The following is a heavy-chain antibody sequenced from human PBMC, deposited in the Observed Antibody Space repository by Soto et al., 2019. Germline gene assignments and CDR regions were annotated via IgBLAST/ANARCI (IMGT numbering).Heavy chain of an antibody. D-gene: IGHD3-22*01. V-gene: IGHV3-23*01. CDR2: ISGSDSRT. CDR3: AKDGGNYYDSSGYYGPFDY. CDR1: GFTFINFA. J-gene: IGHJ4*02. Sequence: GGSLRLSCAASGFTFINFAMSWVRQTPGKGLEWVSTISGSDSRTFYADSVQGRFTISRDNSKNSLYLQMNSLRAEDTAVYYCAKDGGNYYDSSGYYGPFDYWGQGTLVTVSS.